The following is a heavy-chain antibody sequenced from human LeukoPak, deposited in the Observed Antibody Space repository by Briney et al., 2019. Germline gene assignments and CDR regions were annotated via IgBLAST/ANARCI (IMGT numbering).Heavy chain of an antibody. V-gene: IGHV3-48*01. CDR1: GFTFSSYR. Sequence: GGSLRLSCAASGFTFSSYRINWVRQAPGKGLEWVSYISSSSNTIYYADSVKGRFTISRDNAKNSLYLQMNSLRAEDTAVYYCASLFYYGSGSYKTWGQGTLVTVSS. CDR2: ISSSSNTI. D-gene: IGHD3-10*01. CDR3: ASLFYYGSGSYKT. J-gene: IGHJ5*02.